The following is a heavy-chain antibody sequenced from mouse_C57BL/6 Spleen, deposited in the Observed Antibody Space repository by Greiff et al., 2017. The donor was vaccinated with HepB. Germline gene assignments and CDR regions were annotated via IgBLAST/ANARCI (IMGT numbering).Heavy chain of an antibody. J-gene: IGHJ3*01. CDR2: IYPGDGDT. V-gene: IGHV1-82*01. D-gene: IGHD1-1*01. Sequence: VQLQQSGPELVKPGASVKISCKASGYAFSSSWMNWVKQRPGKGLEWIGRIYPGDGDTNYNGKFKGKATLTADKSSSTAYMQLSSLTSEDSAVYFCARDITTVPFAYWGQGTLVTVSA. CDR3: ARDITTVPFAY. CDR1: GYAFSSSW.